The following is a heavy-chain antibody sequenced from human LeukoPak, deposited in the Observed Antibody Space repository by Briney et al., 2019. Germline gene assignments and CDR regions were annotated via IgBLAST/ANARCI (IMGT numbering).Heavy chain of an antibody. Sequence: ASVKVSCKASGYTFTTYYMHWVRQAPGQGLEWMGWISAYNGNTNYAQKLQGRVTMTTDTSTSTAYMELRSLRSDDTAVYYCARVILPSSWTDYWGQGTLVTVSS. CDR3: ARVILPSSWTDY. V-gene: IGHV1-18*04. CDR1: GYTFTTYY. J-gene: IGHJ4*02. D-gene: IGHD2-21*01. CDR2: ISAYNGNT.